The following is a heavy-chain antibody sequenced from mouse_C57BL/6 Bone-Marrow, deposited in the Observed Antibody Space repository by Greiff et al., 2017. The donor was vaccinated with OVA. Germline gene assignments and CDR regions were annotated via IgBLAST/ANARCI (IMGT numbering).Heavy chain of an antibody. CDR2: IYPSDSET. CDR3: AVNYYDLDY. D-gene: IGHD2-4*01. Sequence: QVQLQQSGAELVRPGSSVKLSCKASGYTFTSYWMDWVKQRPGKGLEWIGNIYPSDSETQYNQKFKDKATLTVDKSSITAYMQLSSLTSEDSAVYYCAVNYYDLDYWGQGTTLTVSS. V-gene: IGHV1-61*01. CDR1: GYTFTSYW. J-gene: IGHJ2*01.